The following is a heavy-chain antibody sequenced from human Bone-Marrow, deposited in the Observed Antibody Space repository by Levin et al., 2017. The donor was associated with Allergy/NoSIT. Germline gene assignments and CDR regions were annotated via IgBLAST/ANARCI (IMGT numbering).Heavy chain of an antibody. J-gene: IGHJ4*02. D-gene: IGHD5-18*01. V-gene: IGHV4-61*02. CDR3: ARDRLSYGYDY. CDR1: GGSMRSGNHY. Sequence: PSETLSLTCTVSGGSMRSGNHYWSWIRQPAGKGLEWIGRIFASGGTNSNPSLKSRLTMSVDTSKNQFSLKLTSVTAADTAVYFCARDRLSYGYDYWGQGTLVTVYS. CDR2: IFASGGT.